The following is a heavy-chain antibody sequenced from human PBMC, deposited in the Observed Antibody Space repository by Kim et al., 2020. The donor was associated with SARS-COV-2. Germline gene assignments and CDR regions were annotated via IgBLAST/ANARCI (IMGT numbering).Heavy chain of an antibody. CDR3: AKDQFPLAVAGTGGMDV. V-gene: IGHV3-23*01. Sequence: GGSLRLSCAASGFTFSSYAMSWVRQAPGKGLEWVSAISGSGGSTYYADSVKGRFTISRDNSKNTLYLQMNSLRAEDTAVYYCAKDQFPLAVAGTGGMDVWGQGTTVTVSS. CDR2: ISGSGGST. CDR1: GFTFSSYA. J-gene: IGHJ6*02. D-gene: IGHD6-19*01.